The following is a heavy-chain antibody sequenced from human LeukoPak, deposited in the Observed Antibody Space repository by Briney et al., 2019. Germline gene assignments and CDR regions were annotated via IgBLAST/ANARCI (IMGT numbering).Heavy chain of an antibody. Sequence: GGFLRLSCAASGSTFSNYWMSWVRQAPGKGLEWVANIKQDGSEKYYVDSVKGRFTISRDNAKNTLYLQMNSLRAEDTAVYYCARESDGYNSYYYGMDVWGQGTTVTVSS. V-gene: IGHV3-7*01. CDR1: GSTFSNYW. CDR3: ARESDGYNSYYYGMDV. J-gene: IGHJ6*02. D-gene: IGHD5-24*01. CDR2: IKQDGSEK.